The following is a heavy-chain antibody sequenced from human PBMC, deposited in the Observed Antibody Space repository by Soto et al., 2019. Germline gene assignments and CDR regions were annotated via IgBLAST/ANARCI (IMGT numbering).Heavy chain of an antibody. D-gene: IGHD3-16*01. J-gene: IGHJ4*02. CDR3: ARDWGAVVDY. CDR2: ISSSSSYI. V-gene: IGHV3-21*01. Sequence: EVQLVESGGGLVKPGGSLRLSCAASGFTFSSYSMNWVRQAPGKGLEWVSSISSSSSYIYYADSVKGRFTISRDNAKNSRYLQMNSLRAEDTAVYYCARDWGAVVDYWGQGTLVTVSS. CDR1: GFTFSSYS.